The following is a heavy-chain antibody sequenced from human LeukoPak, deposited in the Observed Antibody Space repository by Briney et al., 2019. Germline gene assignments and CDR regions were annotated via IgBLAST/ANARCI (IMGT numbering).Heavy chain of an antibody. CDR1: NGSISNYY. J-gene: IGHJ5*02. CDR3: ASGSSWYSLDP. CDR2: IYISGST. D-gene: IGHD6-13*01. Sequence: SETLSLTCTVSNGSISNYYWSWIRQPAGKGLEWIGRIYISGSTDYSPSLNSRVTMSVDTSKNQFSLKLSSVTAADTAVYYCASGSSWYSLDPWGQGTLVTVSS. V-gene: IGHV4-4*07.